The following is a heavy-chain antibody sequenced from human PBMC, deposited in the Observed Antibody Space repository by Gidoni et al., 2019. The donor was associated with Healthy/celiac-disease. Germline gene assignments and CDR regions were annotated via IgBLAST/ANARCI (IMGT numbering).Heavy chain of an antibody. V-gene: IGHV1-2*02. CDR2: INPNSGGT. J-gene: IGHJ4*02. D-gene: IGHD1-1*01. CDR1: GYTFTGYY. Sequence: QVQLVQSGAEVKKPGASVKVSCKASGYTFTGYYMHWVRQAPGKGLEWMGWINPNSGGTTYAQKFQGRVTMTRDTSISTAYMELSRLRSDDTAVYYCASLPLDTTGDFDYWGQGTLVTVSS. CDR3: ASLPLDTTGDFDY.